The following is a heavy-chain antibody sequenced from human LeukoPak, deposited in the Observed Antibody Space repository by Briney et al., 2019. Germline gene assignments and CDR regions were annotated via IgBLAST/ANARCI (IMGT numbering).Heavy chain of an antibody. D-gene: IGHD5-18*01. J-gene: IGHJ4*02. CDR2: IKSKTDGGTT. Sequence: GGSLRLSCAASGFTFSSYAMSWVRQAPGKGLEWVGRIKSKTDGGTTDYAAPVKGRFTISRDDSKNTLYLQMNSLRAEDTAVYYCAKDRYTAMADDWGQGTLVTVSS. V-gene: IGHV3-15*01. CDR1: GFTFSSYA. CDR3: AKDRYTAMADD.